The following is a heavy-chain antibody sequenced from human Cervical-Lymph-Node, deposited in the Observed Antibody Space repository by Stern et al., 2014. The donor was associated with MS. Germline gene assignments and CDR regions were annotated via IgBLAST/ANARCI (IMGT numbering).Heavy chain of an antibody. CDR3: AKTYASTFDP. Sequence: VQLVQPGGGLVQPGGSLRLSCAASGFTFSSYAMSWVRQAPGKGLEWVSTVDRSGGTTYYADTVKGRFTISRDNSKNTLYLQMNSLRAEDTAVYYCAKTYASTFDPWGQGTLVTVSS. V-gene: IGHV3-23*04. CDR1: GFTFSSYA. D-gene: IGHD2-2*01. J-gene: IGHJ5*02. CDR2: VDRSGGTT.